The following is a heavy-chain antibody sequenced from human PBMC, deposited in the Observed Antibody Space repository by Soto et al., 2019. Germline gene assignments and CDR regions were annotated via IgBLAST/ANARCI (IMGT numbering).Heavy chain of an antibody. CDR2: IHWNDDK. Sequence: SGPTLVNPTQTLTLTCTFSGFSLSTSGVGVGWIRQPPGKALEWLAPIHWNDDKYYRPSLQSRLTISKATSNNQVVLTMTKMDHVDTATYYCAYNRWGALIYWGQGTLVTGSS. CDR1: GFSLSTSGVG. CDR3: AYNRWGALIY. J-gene: IGHJ4*02. D-gene: IGHD1-20*01. V-gene: IGHV2-5*01.